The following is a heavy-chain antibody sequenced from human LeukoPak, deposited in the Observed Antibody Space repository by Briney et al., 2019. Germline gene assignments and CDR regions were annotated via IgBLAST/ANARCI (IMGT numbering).Heavy chain of an antibody. V-gene: IGHV4-39*07. CDR3: ARTYYYDSSGYYYIF. Sequence: NIYYSGSTYYNPSLKSRVTILVDTSKNQFSLKLSSVTAADTAVYYCARTYYYDSSGYYYIFWGQGTLVTVSS. J-gene: IGHJ4*02. CDR2: IYYSGST. D-gene: IGHD3-22*01.